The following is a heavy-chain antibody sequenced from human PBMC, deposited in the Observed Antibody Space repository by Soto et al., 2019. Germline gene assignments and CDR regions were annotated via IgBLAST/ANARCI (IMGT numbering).Heavy chain of an antibody. CDR3: ARGLHGYVSFRFDP. J-gene: IGHJ5*02. CDR2: ISTRSGYR. Sequence: EVQLVESGGGLVKPGGSLRLSCAASGFTFSNYSMNWVRQAPGKGLEWVSSISTRSGYRYYADSVKGRFTISRDNAKNALYPEMNSLRAEATAVYYCARGLHGYVSFRFDPWGQGTLVTVSS. V-gene: IGHV3-21*06. CDR1: GFTFSNYS. D-gene: IGHD5-12*01.